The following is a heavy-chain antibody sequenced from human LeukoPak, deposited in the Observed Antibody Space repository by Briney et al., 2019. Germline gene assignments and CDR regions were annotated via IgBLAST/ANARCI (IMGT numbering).Heavy chain of an antibody. J-gene: IGHJ6*03. Sequence: SETLSLTCTVSGGSISSYYWSWIRQPPGKGLEWIGYIYYSGSTNYNPSLKSRVTISVDTSKNQFSLKLSSVTAADTAVYYCANSRWLIDYYLDVWGKGTTVIVSS. D-gene: IGHD5-12*01. CDR3: ANSRWLIDYYLDV. V-gene: IGHV4-59*08. CDR1: GGSISSYY. CDR2: IYYSGST.